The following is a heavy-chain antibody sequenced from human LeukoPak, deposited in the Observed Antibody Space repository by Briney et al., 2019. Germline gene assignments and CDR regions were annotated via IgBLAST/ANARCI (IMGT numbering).Heavy chain of an antibody. D-gene: IGHD6-19*01. CDR1: GGSISSHY. V-gene: IGHV4-4*07. Sequence: SETLSLTCTVSGGSISSHYWSWIRQPAGKGLEWIGRIYNSGSTNYNPSLKGRVTMSVDTSKNQFPLNLNSVIAADTALYYCARGPTYSSGAYFDYWGQGILVTVSS. CDR2: IYNSGST. CDR3: ARGPTYSSGAYFDY. J-gene: IGHJ4*02.